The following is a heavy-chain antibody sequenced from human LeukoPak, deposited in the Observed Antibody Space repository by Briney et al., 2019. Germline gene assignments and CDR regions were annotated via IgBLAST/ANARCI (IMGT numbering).Heavy chain of an antibody. CDR3: ARDGLGSYDY. CDR2: ISSSSSYI. Sequence: PGGSLRLSCAASGFAFSTYTINWVRQAPGKGLEWLSSISSSSSYIYYADSVKGRFTISRDNAKNSVYLQMNSLRAEDTAVYYCARDGLGSYDYWGQGTLVTVSS. V-gene: IGHV3-21*01. CDR1: GFAFSTYT. D-gene: IGHD3-10*01. J-gene: IGHJ4*02.